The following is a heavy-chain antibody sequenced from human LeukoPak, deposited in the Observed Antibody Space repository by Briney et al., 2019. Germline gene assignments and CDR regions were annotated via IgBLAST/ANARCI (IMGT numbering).Heavy chain of an antibody. CDR3: ASSGSGNYLRSGA. D-gene: IGHD3-10*01. V-gene: IGHV3-74*01. Sequence: QPGGSLRLSCAASGFTFSSYWMHWVRQAPGKGLVWVSRINSDGSSTTYADSVKGRFTISRDNAKNTLYLQMNSLRAEDTAVYYRASSGSGNYLRSGAWGQGTLVTVSS. CDR1: GFTFSSYW. J-gene: IGHJ5*02. CDR2: INSDGSST.